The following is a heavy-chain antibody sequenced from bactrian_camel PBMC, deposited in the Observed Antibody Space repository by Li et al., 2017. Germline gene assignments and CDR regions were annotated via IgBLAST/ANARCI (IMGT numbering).Heavy chain of an antibody. D-gene: IGHD5*01. CDR1: GVTASSGYC. CDR2: IDPDGTT. Sequence: QVQLVESGGGSVQAGGSLVVSCVASGVTASSGYCMGWFRQVPGKEREGVALIDPDGTTKYARSVEGRFTISRDVAKNTLSLQMASLKPEDTGTYYCAAPLGKTYCHVAFFLTRARPNFGYMGQGTQVTVS. J-gene: IGHJ4*01. V-gene: IGHV3S9*01.